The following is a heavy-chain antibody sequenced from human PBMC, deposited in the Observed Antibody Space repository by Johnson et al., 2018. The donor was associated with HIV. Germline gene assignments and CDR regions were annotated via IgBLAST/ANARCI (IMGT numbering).Heavy chain of an antibody. J-gene: IGHJ3*02. CDR1: GFTVSSNY. D-gene: IGHD6-13*01. CDR2: IWYDGSNK. Sequence: QVQLVESGGGLIQPGWSLRLSCAASGFTVSSNYMSWIRQSPGKGLEWVAVIWYDGSNKYYADSVKGRFTVSRDIARNSLYLQMNSLGAEDTALYYCVKYRDVHSSWYAGDGFDIWGQGTMVTVSS. CDR3: VKYRDVHSSWYAGDGFDI. V-gene: IGHV3-33*03.